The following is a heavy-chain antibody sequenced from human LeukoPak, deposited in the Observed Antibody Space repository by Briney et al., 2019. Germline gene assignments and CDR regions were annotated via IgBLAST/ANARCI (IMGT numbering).Heavy chain of an antibody. CDR2: IYSDNT. V-gene: IGHV3-53*01. CDR1: GFTVSSNS. CDR3: ASRAGAYSHPYDY. D-gene: IGHD4/OR15-4a*01. J-gene: IGHJ4*02. Sequence: GGSLRLSCTVSGFTVSSNSMSWVRQAPGKGLEWVSFIYSDNTHYSDSVKGRFTISRDNSKNTLYLQMNSLRAEDTAVYYCASRAGAYSHPYDYWGQGTLVTVSS.